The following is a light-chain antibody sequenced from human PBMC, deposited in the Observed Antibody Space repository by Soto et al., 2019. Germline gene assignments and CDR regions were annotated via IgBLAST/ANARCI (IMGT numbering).Light chain of an antibody. CDR1: SSNIGSHT. Sequence: QSVLTQPPSASGTPGQRITISCSGSSSNIGSHTVNWHQQLPGTAPKLLIYSNNQRPSGVPDRFSGSKSGTSASLAISGLQSEDEADFYCAAWDDSLNGSWVFGGGTKLTVL. J-gene: IGLJ3*02. CDR2: SNN. V-gene: IGLV1-44*01. CDR3: AAWDDSLNGSWV.